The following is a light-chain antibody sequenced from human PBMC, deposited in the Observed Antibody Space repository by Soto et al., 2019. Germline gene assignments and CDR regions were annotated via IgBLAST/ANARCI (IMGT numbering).Light chain of an antibody. CDR1: QSISSW. Sequence: DIQMTQSPSTLSASVGDRVTITCRASQSISSWLAWYQQKPGKAPKVLIYKASSLESGVPSRFSGTGSGTEFTLTISSLQPDDFATYYCQQYSNYSGTFGQGTKVEIK. CDR3: QQYSNYSGT. CDR2: KAS. J-gene: IGKJ1*01. V-gene: IGKV1-5*03.